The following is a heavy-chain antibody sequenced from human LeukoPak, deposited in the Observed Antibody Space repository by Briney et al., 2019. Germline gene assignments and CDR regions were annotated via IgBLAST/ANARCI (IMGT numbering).Heavy chain of an antibody. D-gene: IGHD3-10*01. V-gene: IGHV3-30*18. CDR2: ISYDGSNQ. CDR1: GFTFSSYG. J-gene: IGHJ4*02. CDR3: AKDQRYYGSGSYLPFDY. Sequence: PGGSLRLSCAASGFTFSSYGMHWVRQAPGKWLEWVAVISYDGSNQYYADSVKGRFTISRDNSKNTLYLQMNSLRAEDTAVYYCAKDQRYYGSGSYLPFDYWGQGTLVTVSS.